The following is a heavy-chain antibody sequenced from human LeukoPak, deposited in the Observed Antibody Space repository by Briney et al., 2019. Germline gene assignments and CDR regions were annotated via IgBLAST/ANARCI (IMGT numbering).Heavy chain of an antibody. CDR3: AREGSPYCSSTSCYDLSWFDP. Sequence: GASVTVPCKASGGTFSSYAISWVRQAPGQGLEWMGGIIPIFGTANYAQKFQGRVTITTDESTSTAYMELSSLRSEDTAVYYYAREGSPYCSSTSCYDLSWFDPWGQGTLVTVSS. J-gene: IGHJ5*02. CDR2: IIPIFGTA. V-gene: IGHV1-69*05. CDR1: GGTFSSYA. D-gene: IGHD2-2*01.